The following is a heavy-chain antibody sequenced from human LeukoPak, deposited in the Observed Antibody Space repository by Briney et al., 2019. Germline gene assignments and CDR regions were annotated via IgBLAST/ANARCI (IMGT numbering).Heavy chain of an antibody. CDR3: ARGRISGTTPPKIYYYYMDV. CDR1: GGAFSSCA. CDR2: FIPIFGTA. J-gene: IGHJ6*03. D-gene: IGHD3-3*01. V-gene: IGHV1-69*05. Sequence: SVKVSLTASGGAFSSCAICWVRQRHGQGLGLMGGFIPIFGTAKYAQKLQGRVTITTDESTSTDYMELSSLSSDDTAVYYCARGRISGTTPPKIYYYYMDVWGKGTTVTVSS.